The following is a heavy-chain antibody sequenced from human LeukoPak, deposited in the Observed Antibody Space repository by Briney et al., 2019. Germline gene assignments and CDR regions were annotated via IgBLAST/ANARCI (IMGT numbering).Heavy chain of an antibody. J-gene: IGHJ4*02. CDR1: GFTVNSNY. CDR2: LYADGKT. V-gene: IGHV3-66*02. Sequence: GGSLRLSCAASGFTVNSNYLNWVRQAPGKWLEWVSVLYADGKTYYADSVKGRFTISRDNSKNNLYLQMNSLRPEDTAVYYCARGGGYYGIDYWGQGTLVTVSS. D-gene: IGHD3-10*01. CDR3: ARGGGYYGIDY.